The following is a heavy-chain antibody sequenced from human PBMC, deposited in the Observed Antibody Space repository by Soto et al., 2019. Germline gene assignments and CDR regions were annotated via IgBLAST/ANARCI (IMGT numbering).Heavy chain of an antibody. CDR3: AHRGSPPDLEGQFYPYYYCYGLEV. D-gene: IGHD1-1*01. CDR2: IYCDDDK. V-gene: IGHV2-5*02. Sequence: QITLKESGPTLVKPTQTLTLTCTFSGFSLSTGGVGVGWIRQPPGKALEWLALIYCDDDKRYSPSLKTRLSSTNHPSTNQEVLIITNMNPVDTATYYGAHRGSPPDLEGQFYPYYYCYGLEVWGQGTKVTVSS. CDR1: GFSLSTGGVG. J-gene: IGHJ6*02.